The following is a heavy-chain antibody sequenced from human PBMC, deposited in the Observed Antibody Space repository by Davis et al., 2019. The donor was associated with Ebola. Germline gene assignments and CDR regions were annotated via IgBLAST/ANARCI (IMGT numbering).Heavy chain of an antibody. Sequence: AASVKVSCKASGGTFSSYAISWVRQAPGQGLEWMGGIIPIFGTANYAQKFQGRVTITADESTSTAYMELSSLRSEDTAVYYCARGGIVVVPAAIIDYYYYYGMDVWGQGTTVTVSS. CDR2: IIPIFGTA. J-gene: IGHJ6*02. CDR3: ARGGIVVVPAAIIDYYYYYGMDV. V-gene: IGHV1-69*13. D-gene: IGHD2-2*01. CDR1: GGTFSSYA.